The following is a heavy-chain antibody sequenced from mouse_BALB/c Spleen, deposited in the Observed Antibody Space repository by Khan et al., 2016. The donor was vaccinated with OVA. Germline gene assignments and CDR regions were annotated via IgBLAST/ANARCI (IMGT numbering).Heavy chain of an antibody. Sequence: EVELVESGGGLVQPGGSRKLSCAASGFTFSRFGMHWVRQAPEKGLEWVAYISSGSSTIYYADTLKGRFTISRDNSKNTLFLQMTSLRSEDTAIYDCAGESSFDKGGQGTTLTVS. V-gene: IGHV5-17*02. CDR2: ISSGSSTI. CDR3: AGESSFDK. CDR1: GFTFSRFG. J-gene: IGHJ2*01.